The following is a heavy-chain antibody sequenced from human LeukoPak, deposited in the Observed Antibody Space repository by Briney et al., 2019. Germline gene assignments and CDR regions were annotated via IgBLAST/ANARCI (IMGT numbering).Heavy chain of an antibody. V-gene: IGHV4-31*03. J-gene: IGHJ5*02. CDR2: IYHSGST. CDR3: ARAHNYDSLTGYYIDP. D-gene: IGHD3-9*01. Sequence: PSETLSFTCTVSGGSIRSHENYWSWIRQHPGKGLEWIGYIYHSGSTYYNPSLKSRVTISVDTSRSQFPLKLSSVTAADTAVYYCARAHNYDSLTGYYIDPWGQGTLVTVSS. CDR1: GGSIRSHENY.